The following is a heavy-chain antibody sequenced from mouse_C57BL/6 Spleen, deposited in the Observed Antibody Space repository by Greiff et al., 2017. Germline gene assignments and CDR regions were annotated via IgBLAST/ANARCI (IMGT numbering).Heavy chain of an antibody. D-gene: IGHD1-1*01. Sequence: VQLQQSGPGLVAPSQSLSITCTVSGFSLTSYGVSWVRQPPGKGLEWLGVIWGDGGTNYHSALISRLSISKDNTKRQVIVKLNILQADDTATYYCAKYYYCSSYGYIDVWGTGTTVTVAS. CDR1: GFSLTSYG. V-gene: IGHV2-3*01. CDR3: AKYYYCSSYGYIDV. CDR2: IWGDGGT. J-gene: IGHJ1*03.